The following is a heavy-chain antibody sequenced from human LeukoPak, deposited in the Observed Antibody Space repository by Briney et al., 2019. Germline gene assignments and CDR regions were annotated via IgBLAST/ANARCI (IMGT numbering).Heavy chain of an antibody. CDR3: ARDVGYCRSTSCYYYYGMDV. Sequence: GASVKVSCKASGYTFTSYYMHWERQAPGQGLEWMGIINPSGGSTSYAQKFQGRVTMTRDTSTSTVYMELSSLRSEDTAVYYCARDVGYCRSTSCYYYYGMDVWGQGTTVTVSS. CDR1: GYTFTSYY. V-gene: IGHV1-46*01. J-gene: IGHJ6*02. CDR2: INPSGGST. D-gene: IGHD2-2*01.